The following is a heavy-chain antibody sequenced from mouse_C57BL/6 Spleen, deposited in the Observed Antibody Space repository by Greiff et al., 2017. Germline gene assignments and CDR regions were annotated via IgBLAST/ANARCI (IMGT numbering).Heavy chain of an antibody. CDR2: INPSNGGT. CDR3: ARSGAPATLCAY. Sequence: QVQLQQPGTELVKPGASVKLSCKASGYTFTSYWMHWVKQRPGQGLEWIGNINPSNGGTNYTEKLKSKATLTVDTSSRTAYMQLRRLTSEYSAVYSCARSGAPATLCAYWGQGTLVTVSA. V-gene: IGHV1-53*01. J-gene: IGHJ3*01. CDR1: GYTFTSYW. D-gene: IGHD3-1*01.